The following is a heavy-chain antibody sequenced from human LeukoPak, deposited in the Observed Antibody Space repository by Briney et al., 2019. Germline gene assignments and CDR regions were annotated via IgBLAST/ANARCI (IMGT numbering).Heavy chain of an antibody. CDR3: ARDPGGSGWYRDTDY. CDR1: GINVGSNY. D-gene: IGHD6-19*01. CDR2: MYSEGGT. V-gene: IGHV3-66*01. J-gene: IGHJ4*02. Sequence: GGSLRLSCAASGINVGSNYMNWVRQAPGRGLEWVSVMYSEGGTNYADSVKGRFTISRDYLKNTLYLQMDSLRVEDTAVYYCARDPGGSGWYRDTDYWGQGTLVTVSS.